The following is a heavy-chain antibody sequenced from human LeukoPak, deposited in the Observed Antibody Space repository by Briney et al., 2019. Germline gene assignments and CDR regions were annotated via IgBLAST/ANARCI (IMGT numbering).Heavy chain of an antibody. Sequence: ASVKVSCKPSGYTFIDHYLHWVRQAPGQGLESLGWIDPGTGDTNYPQKFQGRVTMSRDTSISTAYMELNRLRSDDTAVYYCARAGHNSNSGGYDFWGLGTPVTVSS. V-gene: IGHV1-2*02. J-gene: IGHJ4*02. D-gene: IGHD3-22*01. CDR3: ARAGHNSNSGGYDF. CDR1: GYTFIDHY. CDR2: IDPGTGDT.